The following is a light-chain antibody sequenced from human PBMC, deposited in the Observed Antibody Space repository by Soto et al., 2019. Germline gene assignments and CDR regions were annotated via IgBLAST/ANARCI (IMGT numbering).Light chain of an antibody. CDR2: DVS. V-gene: IGKV3-11*01. J-gene: IGKJ1*01. CDR3: QQRSNWPRT. Sequence: EVVMTQSPATLSVSPGEGATLSCRASQNISNYLIWYQQKPGQAPRLLIYDVSNRATGIPARFSGNGSGTDFTLTISSLQPEDFAVYYCQQRSNWPRTFGQGTKVDIK. CDR1: QNISNY.